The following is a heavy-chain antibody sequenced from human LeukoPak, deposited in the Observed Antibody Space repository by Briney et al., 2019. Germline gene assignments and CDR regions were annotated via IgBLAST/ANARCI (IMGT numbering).Heavy chain of an antibody. D-gene: IGHD5-18*01. CDR1: GFTFSSYA. V-gene: IGHV3-23*01. J-gene: IGHJ4*02. Sequence: GGSLRLSCAASGFTFSSYAMGWVRQAPGKGLEWVSAITASGGNTYYADSVKGRLTISRDNSKNTLYLQVNSLRAEDTAVYYCAKGNGYSYGRYYFDYWGQGTLVTVSS. CDR3: AKGNGYSYGRYYFDY. CDR2: ITASGGNT.